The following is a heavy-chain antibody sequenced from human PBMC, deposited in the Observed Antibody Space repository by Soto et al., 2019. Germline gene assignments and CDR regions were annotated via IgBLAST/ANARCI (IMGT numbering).Heavy chain of an antibody. Sequence: EVQLVESGGGLVKPGGSLRLSCAASGFTFSSYSMNWVRQAPGKGLEWVSSISSSSSYIYYADSVKGRFTISRDNAKNSLYLKMNSVGAADTAVYYCAGIIVATIVADFDIWGQGTMVTVSS. J-gene: IGHJ3*02. CDR3: AGIIVATIVADFDI. CDR2: ISSSSSYI. V-gene: IGHV3-21*01. CDR1: GFTFSSYS. D-gene: IGHD5-12*01.